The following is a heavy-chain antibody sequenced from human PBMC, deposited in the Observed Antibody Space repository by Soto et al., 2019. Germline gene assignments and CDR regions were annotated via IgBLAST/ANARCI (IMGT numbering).Heavy chain of an antibody. D-gene: IGHD3-22*01. CDR2: VSGHNGNT. Sequence: ASVKVSCKASGYSFTSYGISWVRQAPGQGPEWMGWVSGHNGNTNHPQSLQGRVTMTTDTSRNTAYMELRSLRSDDTAVYYCARHRFNYYDDTVYYYFDYWGQGTLVTVSS. V-gene: IGHV1-18*04. J-gene: IGHJ4*02. CDR1: GYSFTSYG. CDR3: ARHRFNYYDDTVYYYFDY.